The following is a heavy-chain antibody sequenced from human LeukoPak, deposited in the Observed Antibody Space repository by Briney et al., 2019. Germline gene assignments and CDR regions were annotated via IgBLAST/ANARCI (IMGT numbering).Heavy chain of an antibody. CDR1: GGSISSYY. D-gene: IGHD4-17*01. V-gene: IGHV4-4*08. Sequence: SETLSLTCTVSGGSISSYYWSWIRQPPGKGLEWIGRIYTSGSTNYNPSLKSRVTISVDTSKNQFSLKLSSVTAADTAVYYCAREKFRGDDGFDIWGQGTMVTVSS. J-gene: IGHJ3*02. CDR3: AREKFRGDDGFDI. CDR2: IYTSGST.